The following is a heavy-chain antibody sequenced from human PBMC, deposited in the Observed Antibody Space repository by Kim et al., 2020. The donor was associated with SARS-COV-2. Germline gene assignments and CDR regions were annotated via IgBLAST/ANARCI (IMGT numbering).Heavy chain of an antibody. D-gene: IGHD3-16*01. CDR3: ARDDELGWAWGYRYGMDV. J-gene: IGHJ6*02. CDR1: GFTFSSYW. Sequence: GGSLRLSCAASGFTFSSYWMHWVRQAPGKGLVWVSRINSDGSSTSYADSVKGRFTISRDNAKNTLYLQMNSLRAEDTAVYYCARDDELGWAWGYRYGMDVWGQGTTVTVSS. CDR2: INSDGSST. V-gene: IGHV3-74*01.